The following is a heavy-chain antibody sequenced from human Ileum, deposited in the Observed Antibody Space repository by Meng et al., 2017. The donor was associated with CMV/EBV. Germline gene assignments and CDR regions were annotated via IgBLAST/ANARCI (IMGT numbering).Heavy chain of an antibody. CDR2: VFYSGST. J-gene: IGHJ4*02. CDR1: GDSIISDDHY. Sequence: VHLPEPGPGLCNPSQTLSLTCNVSGDSIISDDHYWSWIRQPPGKGLEWIGYVFYSGSTYYNPSLMSRVTISVDTSKNQFSLRLSSVTAADTAVYYCARELRYGDYYFDSWGQGTLVTVSS. CDR3: ARELRYGDYYFDS. V-gene: IGHV4-30-4*08. D-gene: IGHD4-17*01.